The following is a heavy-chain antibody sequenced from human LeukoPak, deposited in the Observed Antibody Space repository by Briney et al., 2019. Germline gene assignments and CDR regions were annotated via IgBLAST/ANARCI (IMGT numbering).Heavy chain of an antibody. J-gene: IGHJ4*02. V-gene: IGHV3-48*01. Sequence: QPGRSLRLSCAPSRFTFSRYSMHWVRHAPGEGLVWVSYISSSSSTIYYADSVKVRFTISRDNAKNSLYLQMNSLRAEDTALYYCAKGYREGRWLPLDYWGQGTLVIVSS. D-gene: IGHD5-24*01. CDR3: AKGYREGRWLPLDY. CDR1: RFTFSRYS. CDR2: ISSSSSTI.